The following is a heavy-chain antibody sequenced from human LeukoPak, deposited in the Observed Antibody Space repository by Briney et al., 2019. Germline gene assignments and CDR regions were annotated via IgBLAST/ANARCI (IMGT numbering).Heavy chain of an antibody. D-gene: IGHD3-10*01. J-gene: IGHJ4*02. V-gene: IGHV3-9*01. CDR2: IRWNSGSI. CDR3: AKDIDPTHYYGSGSYFGGIDY. Sequence: GGSLRLSCAASGFTFDDYAMHWVRPAPGKGLEWVSGIRWNSGSIGYADSVKGRFTISRDNAKNSLYLQMNSLRAEDTALYYCAKDIDPTHYYGSGSYFGGIDYWGQGTLVTVSS. CDR1: GFTFDDYA.